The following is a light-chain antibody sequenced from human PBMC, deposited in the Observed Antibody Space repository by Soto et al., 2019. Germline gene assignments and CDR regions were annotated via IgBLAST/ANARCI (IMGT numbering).Light chain of an antibody. CDR1: SSDVGGYNY. CDR2: EVL. J-gene: IGLJ2*01. Sequence: QSVLTQPPSASGSPGQSVTISCTGTSSDVGGYNYVSWYQQYPGKAPKLMIYEVLKRPSGVPDRFSGSRSGNTASLTVSGIQAEDEADYYCSSKAGRNFVVFGGGTKLTVL. V-gene: IGLV2-8*01. CDR3: SSKAGRNFVV.